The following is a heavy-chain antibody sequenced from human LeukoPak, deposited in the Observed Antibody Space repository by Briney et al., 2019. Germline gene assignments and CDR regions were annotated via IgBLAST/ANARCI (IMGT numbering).Heavy chain of an antibody. CDR1: GFTFSNAW. J-gene: IGHJ4*02. CDR2: IKSKTDGGTT. D-gene: IGHD2-2*01. Sequence: GGSLRLSCAASGFTFSNAWMSWVRQAPGKGLEWVGRIKSKTDGGTTDYAAPVKGRFTISRDDSKTTLYLQMNSLKTEDTAVYYCTTGPERCSSTSCYAVGVDYWGQGTLVTVSS. V-gene: IGHV3-15*01. CDR3: TTGPERCSSTSCYAVGVDY.